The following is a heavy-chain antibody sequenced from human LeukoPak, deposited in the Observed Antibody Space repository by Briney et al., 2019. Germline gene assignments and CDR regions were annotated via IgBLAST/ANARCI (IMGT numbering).Heavy chain of an antibody. CDR1: GFTFSSYS. Sequence: GGSLRLSCAASGFTFSSYSMNWLRQAPGKGLEWVSYISSSSSTIYYADSVKGRFTISRDNAKTSLYLQMTSLRAEDTAVYYCARDGTQRRYSSSWFVDYWGQGTLVTVSS. CDR2: ISSSSSTI. V-gene: IGHV3-48*01. J-gene: IGHJ4*02. D-gene: IGHD6-13*01. CDR3: ARDGTQRRYSSSWFVDY.